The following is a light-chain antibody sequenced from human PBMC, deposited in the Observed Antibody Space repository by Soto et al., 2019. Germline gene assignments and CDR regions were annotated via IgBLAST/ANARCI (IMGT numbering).Light chain of an antibody. CDR2: DVS. Sequence: QSALTQPASVSGSPGQSITISCTGTSSDVGGYNYVSWYQQHPGKAPKLMIYDVSNRPSGVSNRFSCSKSGNTASLTNSGLQAEDEADYFFSSYTSRSTVVFGGGTKLTVL. CDR1: SSDVGGYNY. J-gene: IGLJ3*02. V-gene: IGLV2-14*01. CDR3: SSYTSRSTVV.